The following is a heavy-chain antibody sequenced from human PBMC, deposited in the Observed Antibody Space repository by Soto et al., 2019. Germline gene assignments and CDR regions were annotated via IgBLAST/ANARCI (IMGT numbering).Heavy chain of an antibody. J-gene: IGHJ4*02. CDR2: IYSGGGT. D-gene: IGHD1-1*01. Sequence: EVRLVQSGGGLVQPGGSLRLSCAASLFIVSDNYMSWVSQAPGKGLEWVSLIYSGGGTDYAESVKGRFTISRDNSKNTLYLQMNSLEAEDTGIYYCATRMTTAPYWGQGTVVTVSS. CDR1: LFIVSDNY. CDR3: ATRMTTAPY. V-gene: IGHV3-66*01.